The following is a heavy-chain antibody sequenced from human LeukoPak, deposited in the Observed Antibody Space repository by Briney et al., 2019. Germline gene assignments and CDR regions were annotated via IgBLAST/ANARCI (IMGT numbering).Heavy chain of an antibody. J-gene: IGHJ4*02. CDR3: AREAVGANDY. CDR2: MNPHSDNT. D-gene: IGHD1-26*01. CDR1: GYTFTSYN. Sequence: ASVKVSCKASGYTFTSYNIHWVRQATGQGLEWMGWMNPHSDNTGYAQQFQGRVTITRDTSASTAYMELSSLRSEDTAVYYCAREAVGANDYWGQGTLVTVSS. V-gene: IGHV1-8*01.